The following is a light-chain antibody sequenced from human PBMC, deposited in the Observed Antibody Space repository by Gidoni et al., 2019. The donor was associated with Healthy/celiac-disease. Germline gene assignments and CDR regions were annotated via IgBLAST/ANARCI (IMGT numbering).Light chain of an antibody. J-gene: IGKJ3*01. CDR1: QGISSY. CDR3: QQLNSYPLIFT. Sequence: DIQLTQSPSFLSASVGDRVTITCRASQGISSYLAWYQQKPGKAPKLLIYAASTLQSGVPSRFSGSGAGTEFTLTISSLQPEDFATYYCQQLNSYPLIFTVGPGTKVDIK. V-gene: IGKV1-9*01. CDR2: AAS.